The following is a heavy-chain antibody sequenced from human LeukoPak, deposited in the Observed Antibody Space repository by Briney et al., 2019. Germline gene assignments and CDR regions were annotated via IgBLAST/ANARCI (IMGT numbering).Heavy chain of an antibody. CDR3: ARDVGWFDP. J-gene: IGHJ5*02. D-gene: IGHD2-15*01. CDR1: GGSFSGYY. CDR2: IYYSGST. V-gene: IGHV4-34*09. Sequence: SETLSLTCAVYGGSFSGYYWSWIRQPPGKGLEWIGYIYYSGSTYYNPSLKSRVTISVDTSKNQFSLKLSSVTAADTAVYYCARDVGWFDPWGQGTLVTVSS.